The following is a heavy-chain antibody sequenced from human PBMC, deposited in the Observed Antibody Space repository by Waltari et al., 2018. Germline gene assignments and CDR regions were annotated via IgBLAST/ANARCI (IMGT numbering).Heavy chain of an antibody. CDR3: ARDRGRGLYLDT. J-gene: IGHJ5*02. CDR1: GDYVSSAYL. CDR2: VHGSGIA. Sequence: QLQLQESGPGLVKPSGTLSLTWAVPGDYVSSAYLWNWVRQSPQKGLEWIGQVHGSGIADYNPSFASRVTVSLDTSKNLFSLKVTSATAADTAVYYCARDRGRGLYLDTWGPGTLVTVSP. D-gene: IGHD2-15*01. V-gene: IGHV4-4*02.